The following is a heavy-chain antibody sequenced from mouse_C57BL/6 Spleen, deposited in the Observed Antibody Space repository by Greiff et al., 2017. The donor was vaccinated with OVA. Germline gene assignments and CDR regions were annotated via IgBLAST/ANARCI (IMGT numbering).Heavy chain of an antibody. CDR3: ARPGSSYNGYFDV. D-gene: IGHD1-1*01. Sequence: EVKLMESGGGLVKPGGSLKLSCAASGFTFSDYGMHWVRQAPETGLEWVAYISSGSSTIYYADTVKGRFTISRANAKNTLFLQRTSLRSEDTAMYYCARPGSSYNGYFDVWGTGTTVTVSS. V-gene: IGHV5-17*01. CDR1: GFTFSDYG. J-gene: IGHJ1*03. CDR2: ISSGSSTI.